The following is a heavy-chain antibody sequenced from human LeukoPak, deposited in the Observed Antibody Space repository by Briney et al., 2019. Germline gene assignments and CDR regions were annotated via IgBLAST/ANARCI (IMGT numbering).Heavy chain of an antibody. V-gene: IGHV5-51*01. CDR2: IYPSNSDT. Sequence: GESLKISCEGSGYSFTSYGIDWVSQMPGKGLEWMGIIYPSNSDTRYSPSFQGQVTISADKSVSTAYLQWSSLKASDTAMYYCARHRHHDYWGQGTLVTVSS. CDR3: ARHRHHDY. CDR1: GYSFTSYG. J-gene: IGHJ4*02.